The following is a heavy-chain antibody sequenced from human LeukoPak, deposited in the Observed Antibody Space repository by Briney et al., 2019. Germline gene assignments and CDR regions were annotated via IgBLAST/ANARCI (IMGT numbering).Heavy chain of an antibody. Sequence: GGSLRLSCAASGFTFSSYAMSWVRQAPGKGLEWVSAISGSGGSTYYADSVKGRFTISRDNSKNTLYLQMNSLRAEDMAVYYCANTDYGDYVGVYYYGMDVWGQGTTVTVSS. V-gene: IGHV3-23*01. CDR2: ISGSGGST. CDR1: GFTFSSYA. J-gene: IGHJ6*02. D-gene: IGHD4-17*01. CDR3: ANTDYGDYVGVYYYGMDV.